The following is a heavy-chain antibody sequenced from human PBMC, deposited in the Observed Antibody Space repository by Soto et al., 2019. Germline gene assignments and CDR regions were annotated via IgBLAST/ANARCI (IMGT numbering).Heavy chain of an antibody. D-gene: IGHD3-10*01. CDR1: GGSMRTYF. V-gene: IGHV4-59*01. Sequence: SETLSLTCTVSGGSMRTYFWNWIRQPPGKGLEWIAYIHFGGTTNYNPSLKSRVTISIDMSKNRLSLKLNSVTAADTALYYCARSDYGEFDYWGQGALVTVSS. CDR2: IHFGGTT. J-gene: IGHJ4*02. CDR3: ARSDYGEFDY.